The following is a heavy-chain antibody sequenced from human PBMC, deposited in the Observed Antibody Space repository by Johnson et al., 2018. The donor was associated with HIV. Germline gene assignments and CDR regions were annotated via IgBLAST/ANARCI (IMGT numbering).Heavy chain of an antibody. D-gene: IGHD1-26*01. J-gene: IGHJ3*02. V-gene: IGHV3-30*03. CDR2: ISYDGSNK. CDR3: ARGRRPWELHGFNAFDT. CDR1: GFTFSSYG. Sequence: QVLLVESGGGVVQPGRSLRLSCAASGFTFSSYGMHWVRQAPGKGLEWLAVISYDGSNKYDVDSVGGRFTISRDNSKNTRYLQMNSLRVEDTAVYHCARGRRPWELHGFNAFDTWGQGTMVIVSS.